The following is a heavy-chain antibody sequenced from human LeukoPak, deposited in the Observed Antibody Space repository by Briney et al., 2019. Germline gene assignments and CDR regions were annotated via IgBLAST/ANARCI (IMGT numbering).Heavy chain of an antibody. V-gene: IGHV4-59*13. CDR1: GGSISSYS. CDR3: ARDRRRELLHAFDI. D-gene: IGHD1-26*01. J-gene: IGHJ3*02. CDR2: IDYSEST. Sequence: SETLSLTCTVSGGSISSYSWSWIRQPPGKGLEWIAYIDYSESTNYNPSLKSRLTISVDASKNQFSLKLGSVTAADTAVYYCARDRRRELLHAFDIWGQGTMVTVSS.